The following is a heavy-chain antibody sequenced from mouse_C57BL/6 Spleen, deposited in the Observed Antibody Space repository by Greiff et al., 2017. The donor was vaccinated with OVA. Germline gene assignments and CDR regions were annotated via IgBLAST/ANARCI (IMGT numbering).Heavy chain of an antibody. J-gene: IGHJ3*01. Sequence: EVQLQQSGPELVKPGASVKMSCKASGYTFTDYNMHWVKQSHGKSLEWIGYINPNNGGTSYNQKFKGKATLTVNKSSSTAYMELRSLTSEDSAVYYCARGAFITTVVAKFAYWGQGTLVTVSA. CDR1: GYTFTDYN. CDR3: ARGAFITTVVAKFAY. V-gene: IGHV1-22*01. D-gene: IGHD1-1*01. CDR2: INPNNGGT.